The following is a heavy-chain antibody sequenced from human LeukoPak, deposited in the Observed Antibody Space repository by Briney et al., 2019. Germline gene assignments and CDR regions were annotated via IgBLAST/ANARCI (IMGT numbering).Heavy chain of an antibody. V-gene: IGHV3-48*03. CDR3: ARGGISAAGTFDP. CDR1: GFTFSSYE. CDR2: ISSSGSTI. J-gene: IGHJ5*02. Sequence: GGSLRLSCAASGFTFSSYEMNWVRQAPGKGLEWVSYISSSGSTIYYADSVKGRFTISRDNAKNSLFLQMDSLRAEDTAVYYCARGGISAAGTFDPWGQGTMVTVSS. D-gene: IGHD6-13*01.